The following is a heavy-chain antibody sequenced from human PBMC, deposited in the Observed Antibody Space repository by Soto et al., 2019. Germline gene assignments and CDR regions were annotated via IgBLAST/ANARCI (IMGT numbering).Heavy chain of an antibody. D-gene: IGHD6-19*01. V-gene: IGHV1-8*01. Sequence: QVQLVQSGAEVKKPGASVKVSCKASGYTFTSYDINWVRQATGQGLEWMGWMNPNSGNTGYAQKSQGRVTMTRNTSVSTAYMELSSLRSVDTAVYYCAREGSSGWYVDYWGQGTLVTVSS. CDR3: AREGSSGWYVDY. CDR2: MNPNSGNT. J-gene: IGHJ4*02. CDR1: GYTFTSYD.